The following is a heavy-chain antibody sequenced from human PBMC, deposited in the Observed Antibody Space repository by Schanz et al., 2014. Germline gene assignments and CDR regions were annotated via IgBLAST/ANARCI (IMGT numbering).Heavy chain of an antibody. J-gene: IGHJ4*02. CDR3: ARGGFFDTPNFDS. Sequence: QVQLVQSGAEVKKPGVSVKVSCKASGYTFTTYYIHWVRQAPGQGLEWMGKINPSSGTTRIAQNFQGRLTVTRDTYTSTVNMELNSLRSEDTAVDYCARGGFFDTPNFDSWGQGTLVDVSS. V-gene: IGHV1-46*01. CDR1: GYTFTTYY. D-gene: IGHD2-15*01. CDR2: INPSSGTT.